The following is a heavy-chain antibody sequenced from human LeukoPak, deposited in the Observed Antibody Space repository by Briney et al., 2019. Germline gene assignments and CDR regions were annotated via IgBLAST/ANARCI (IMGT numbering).Heavy chain of an antibody. V-gene: IGHV3-53*01. CDR2: IYSGGST. Sequence: PGGSLRLSCAASGFTVSSNYISWVRQAPGKGLEWVSIIYSGGSTYYADSVKGRFTIPRDNSKNTVYLQMNSLRAEDTAVYYCGRTTAGSGNWFDPWGQGTLVAVST. D-gene: IGHD6-13*01. CDR1: GFTVSSNY. J-gene: IGHJ5*02. CDR3: GRTTAGSGNWFDP.